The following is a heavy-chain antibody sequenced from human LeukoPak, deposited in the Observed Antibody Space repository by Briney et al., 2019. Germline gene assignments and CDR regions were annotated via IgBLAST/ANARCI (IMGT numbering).Heavy chain of an antibody. CDR3: AKGPLLGRGYHPDY. D-gene: IGHD3-22*01. CDR2: ITGSDEST. Sequence: PGGSLRLSCAASGFTFSSAAMTWVRQAPGKGLEWVSTITGSDESTYYTDSVKGRFTISRDYSNSTLHLQMNCLRVEDTAIYYCAKGPLLGRGYHPDYWGQGTLVTVSS. J-gene: IGHJ4*02. V-gene: IGHV3-23*01. CDR1: GFTFSSAA.